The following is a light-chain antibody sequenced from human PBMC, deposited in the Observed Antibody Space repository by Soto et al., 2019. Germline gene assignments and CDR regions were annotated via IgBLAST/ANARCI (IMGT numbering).Light chain of an antibody. CDR1: QSISSW. V-gene: IGKV1-5*03. CDR2: KAS. Sequence: DIQMTQSPSTLSASVGDRVTITCRASQSISSWLAWYQQKPGKVPNLLIYKASSLESGVPSRLSGSGSGTEFTLTISSLQPDDFATYYCQQYNGYSWTFGQGTKVEIK. J-gene: IGKJ1*01. CDR3: QQYNGYSWT.